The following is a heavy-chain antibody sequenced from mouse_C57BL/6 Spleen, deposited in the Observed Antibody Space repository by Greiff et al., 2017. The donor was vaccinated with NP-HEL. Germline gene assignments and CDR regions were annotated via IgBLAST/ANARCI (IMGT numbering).Heavy chain of an antibody. CDR2: INPGSGGT. CDR3: ARGLWLKGGYFDY. D-gene: IGHD2-2*01. Sequence: QVQLKQSGAELVRPGTSVKVSCKASGYAFTNYLIEWVKQRPGQGLEWIGVINPGSGGTNYNEKFKGKATLTADKSSSTAYMQLSSLTSEDSAVYFGARGLWLKGGYFDYWGQGTTLTVSS. V-gene: IGHV1-54*01. J-gene: IGHJ2*01. CDR1: GYAFTNYL.